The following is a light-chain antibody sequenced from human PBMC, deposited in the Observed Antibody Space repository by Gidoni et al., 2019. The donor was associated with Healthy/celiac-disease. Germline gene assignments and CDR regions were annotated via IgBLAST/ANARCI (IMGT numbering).Light chain of an antibody. CDR3: QQYNVYPLT. V-gene: IGKV1-5*03. CDR2: EAS. Sequence: DIQMTQSPSTLSASVGDRVTITCRASQSINTWLAWYQQKPGKAPKLLMYEASTLESGVPSRFSGSGSETEFTLIITGLHPDDFATYYCQQYNVYPLTFGGGDQGGDQT. CDR1: QSINTW. J-gene: IGKJ4*01.